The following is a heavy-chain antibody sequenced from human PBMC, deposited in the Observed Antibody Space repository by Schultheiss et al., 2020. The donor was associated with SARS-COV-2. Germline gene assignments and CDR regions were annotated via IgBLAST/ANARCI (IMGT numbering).Heavy chain of an antibody. CDR2: INHSGST. CDR3: ARLHYHNGMDV. J-gene: IGHJ6*02. V-gene: IGHV4-34*01. CDR1: GGSFSGYY. Sequence: SETLSLTWAVYGGSFSGYYWSWIRQPPGKGLEWIGEINHSGSTNYNPSLKSRVTISVDTSKNQSSPKPSSVTAADTAVYYCARLHYHNGMDVWGQGTTVTVSS.